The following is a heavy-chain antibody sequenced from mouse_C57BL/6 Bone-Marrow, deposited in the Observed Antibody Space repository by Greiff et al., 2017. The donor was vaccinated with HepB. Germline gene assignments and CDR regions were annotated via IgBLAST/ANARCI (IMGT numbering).Heavy chain of an antibody. Sequence: EVQRVESGGGLVKPGGSLKLSCAASGFTFSSYAMSWVRQTPEKRLEWVATISDGGSYTYYPDNVKGRFTISRNNAKNNLYLQMSHLKSADTSMYYCAPYYGSSYGFAYWGQGTLVTVSA. CDR3: APYYGSSYGFAY. J-gene: IGHJ3*01. V-gene: IGHV5-4*01. CDR2: ISDGGSYT. CDR1: GFTFSSYA. D-gene: IGHD1-1*01.